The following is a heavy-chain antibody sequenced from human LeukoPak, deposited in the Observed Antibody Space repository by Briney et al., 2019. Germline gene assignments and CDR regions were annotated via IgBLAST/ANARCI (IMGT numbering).Heavy chain of an antibody. CDR3: ARDSTGYGYEEWY. CDR2: ISSSSRYI. V-gene: IGHV3-21*01. D-gene: IGHD5-18*01. Sequence: GGSLRLSCAASGFTFSSYSMNWVRQAPRKGLEWVSSISSSSRYIYSADSVKRRFTISRDKSKNTLYLQMNSLRAEDTAVYYCARDSTGYGYEEWYWGQGTLVTVSS. J-gene: IGHJ4*02. CDR1: GFTFSSYS.